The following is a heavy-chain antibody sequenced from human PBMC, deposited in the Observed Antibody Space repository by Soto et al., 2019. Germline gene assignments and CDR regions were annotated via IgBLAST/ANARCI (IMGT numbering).Heavy chain of an antibody. D-gene: IGHD6-19*01. CDR2: INYSGST. Sequence: SETLSLTCAVSGYSMRSSNLWGWIRQPPGKGLEWIGYINYSGSTYYNPSLKRRVTMSVDTSKNQFSLKLSSVTAVDTAVYYCARMAVGTDYYYGMDVWGLGTTVTVSS. CDR1: GYSMRSSNL. J-gene: IGHJ6*02. V-gene: IGHV4-28*01. CDR3: ARMAVGTDYYYGMDV.